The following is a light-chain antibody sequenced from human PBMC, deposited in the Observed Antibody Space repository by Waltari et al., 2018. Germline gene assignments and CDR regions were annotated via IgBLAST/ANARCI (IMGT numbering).Light chain of an antibody. CDR3: LLSYSGARV. CDR1: TGAVTSGHY. J-gene: IGLJ3*02. CDR2: DTR. V-gene: IGLV7-46*01. Sequence: QAVVTQEPSLTVSPGGTVTLTCGPSTGAVTSGHYPYWFQQKPGQAPRTLIYDTRNKHSWTPARFSGSLLGGKAALTLSGAQPEDEAEYYCLLSYSGARVFGGGTKLTVL.